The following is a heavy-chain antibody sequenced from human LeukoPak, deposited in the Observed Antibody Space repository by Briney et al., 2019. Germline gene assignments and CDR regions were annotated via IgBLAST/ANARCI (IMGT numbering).Heavy chain of an antibody. CDR3: ARDSPYSSGWGGGYYFDY. J-gene: IGHJ4*02. V-gene: IGHV4-61*01. Sequence: RPSETLSLTCTVSGGSVSSGSYYWSWIRQPPGKGLEWIGYIYYSGSTNYNPSLKSRVTISVDTTKNQFSLKLSSVTAADTAVYCCARDSPYSSGWGGGYYFDYWGQGTLVTVSS. D-gene: IGHD6-19*01. CDR1: GGSVSSGSYY. CDR2: IYYSGST.